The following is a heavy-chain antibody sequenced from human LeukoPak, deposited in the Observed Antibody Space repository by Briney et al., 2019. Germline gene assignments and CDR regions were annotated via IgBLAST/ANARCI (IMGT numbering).Heavy chain of an antibody. D-gene: IGHD3-22*01. Sequence: GASVKVSCKASGYTFTSYGISWGRQAPGQGLEWMGWISAYNGNTNYAQKLQGRVTMTTDTSTSTAYTELRSLRSDDTAVYYCARPYYDSSAPPYDYWGQGTLVTVSS. V-gene: IGHV1-18*01. CDR3: ARPYYDSSAPPYDY. CDR2: ISAYNGNT. CDR1: GYTFTSYG. J-gene: IGHJ4*02.